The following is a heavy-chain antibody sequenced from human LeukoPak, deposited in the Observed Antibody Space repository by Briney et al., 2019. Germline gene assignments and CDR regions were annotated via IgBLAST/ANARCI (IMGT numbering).Heavy chain of an antibody. CDR2: IYYSGST. D-gene: IGHD5-18*01. Sequence: SETLSLTCAVSGGSISSYYWRWIRQPPGKGLEWVGYIYYSGSTNYNPSLKSRVTISVDTSKNQFSLKLSSVTAADTAVYYCARTRKTRMAGYGYYFDYWGQGTLVTVSS. V-gene: IGHV4-59*08. J-gene: IGHJ4*02. CDR1: GGSISSYY. CDR3: ARTRKTRMAGYGYYFDY.